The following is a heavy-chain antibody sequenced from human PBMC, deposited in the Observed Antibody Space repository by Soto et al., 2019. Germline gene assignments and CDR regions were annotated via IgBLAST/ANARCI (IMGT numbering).Heavy chain of an antibody. Sequence: ASVKVSCRASGYTFTGYYMHWVRQAPGQGLEWMGWINPNSGGTNYAQTVQGWVTMTRDTSISTAYMELSRLRSDDTAVYYCASSRRYYYDTTGLDAFDVWGQGTMVTVSS. CDR2: INPNSGGT. CDR3: ASSRRYYYDTTGLDAFDV. D-gene: IGHD3-22*01. CDR1: GYTFTGYY. V-gene: IGHV1-2*04. J-gene: IGHJ3*01.